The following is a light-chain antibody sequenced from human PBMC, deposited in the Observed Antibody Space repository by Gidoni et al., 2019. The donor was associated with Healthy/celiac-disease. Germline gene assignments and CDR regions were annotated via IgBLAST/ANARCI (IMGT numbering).Light chain of an antibody. V-gene: IGKV1-39*01. Sequence: DSQMTQPPSSLSASVGDRVTITCRASQSITSFLNWFQQKPGKAPKLLIYAASILQSGVPSRFSGSGSGTDFTLTISSLQPEDFSTYYCLQSYRTFGGGTKVEIK. CDR2: AAS. J-gene: IGKJ4*01. CDR3: LQSYRT. CDR1: QSITSF.